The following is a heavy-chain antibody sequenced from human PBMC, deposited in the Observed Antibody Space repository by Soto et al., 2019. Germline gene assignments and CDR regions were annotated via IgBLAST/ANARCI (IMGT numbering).Heavy chain of an antibody. J-gene: IGHJ4*02. CDR2: IIPIFGTA. Sequence: QVQLVQSGAEVKKPGSSVKVSCKASVGTFSSYAISWVRQAPGQGLEWMGGIIPIFGTANYAQKFQGRVTITADESTSTAYMELSSLRSEDTAVYYCARGASNYYDSSGWVRLDYWGQGTLVTVSS. D-gene: IGHD3-22*01. CDR3: ARGASNYYDSSGWVRLDY. CDR1: VGTFSSYA. V-gene: IGHV1-69*01.